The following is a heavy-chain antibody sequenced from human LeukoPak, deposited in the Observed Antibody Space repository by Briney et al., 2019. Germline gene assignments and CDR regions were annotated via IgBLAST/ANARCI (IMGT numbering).Heavy chain of an antibody. CDR3: ARGGVAVTAMNYYYYDGMDV. V-gene: IGHV4-38-2*02. Sequence: SETLSLTCTVSGYSISSGYYWGWIRQPPGKGLEWIGSMYHSGSTYYNPSLKSRVTISVDTSKNQFSLKLSSVTAADTAVYYCARGGVAVTAMNYYYYDGMDVWGQGTTVTVSS. CDR2: MYHSGST. J-gene: IGHJ6*02. CDR1: GYSISSGYY. D-gene: IGHD2-21*02.